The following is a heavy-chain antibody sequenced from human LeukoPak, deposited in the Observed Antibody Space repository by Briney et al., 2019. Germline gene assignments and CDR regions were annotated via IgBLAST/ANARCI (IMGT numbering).Heavy chain of an antibody. CDR2: ISAYNGNT. J-gene: IGHJ5*02. V-gene: IGHV1-18*01. CDR3: ARLLDTAMVTSYWFDP. CDR1: GYTFTSYG. Sequence: ASVKVSCKASGYTFTSYGISWVRQAPGQGLEWMGWISAYNGNTNYAQKLQGRVTMTTDTSTSTAYMELRSLRSDDTAVYYCARLLDTAMVTSYWFDPWGRGTLVTVSS. D-gene: IGHD5-18*01.